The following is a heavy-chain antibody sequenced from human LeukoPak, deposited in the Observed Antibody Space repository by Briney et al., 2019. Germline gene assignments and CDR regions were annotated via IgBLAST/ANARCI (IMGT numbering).Heavy chain of an antibody. D-gene: IGHD2-2*01. CDR3: ANLGSGYCSSTSCSDAFDI. J-gene: IGHJ3*02. Sequence: GGSLRLSCAASGFTFSSYAMSWVRQAPGKGLEWVSAISGSGGSTYYADSVKGRFTISRDNSKNTLYLQMNSLRAEDTAVCYCANLGSGYCSSTSCSDAFDIWGQGTMVTVSS. CDR2: ISGSGGST. CDR1: GFTFSSYA. V-gene: IGHV3-23*01.